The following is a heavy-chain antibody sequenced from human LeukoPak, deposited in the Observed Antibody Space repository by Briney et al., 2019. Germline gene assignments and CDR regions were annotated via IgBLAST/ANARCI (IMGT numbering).Heavy chain of an antibody. CDR2: IYYSGST. CDR3: ARGGTAMVTPDFNYYYYMDV. V-gene: IGHV4-39*07. Sequence: SETLSLTCTVSGGSISSSNYYWGWIRQPPGKGLEWIGSIYYSGSTYYNPSLKSRVTISVDTSKNQFSLKLSSVTAADTAVYYCARGGTAMVTPDFNYYYYMDVWGKGTTVTVSS. J-gene: IGHJ6*03. CDR1: GGSISSSNYY. D-gene: IGHD5-18*01.